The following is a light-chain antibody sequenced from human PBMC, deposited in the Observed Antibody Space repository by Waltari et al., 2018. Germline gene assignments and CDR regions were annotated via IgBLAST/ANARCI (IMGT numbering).Light chain of an antibody. J-gene: IGKJ1*01. CDR1: QNLFYTSNNKNS. V-gene: IGKV4-1*01. Sequence: DIVMTQSPDSLAVSLGERATLNCKSSQNLFYTSNNKNSLAWYQQKPGQPPKLLIYWASTRQSGVPDRFGGSGSGTDFTLTISSLQAEDVALYYCQQYYSIPWTFGQGTKVEIK. CDR2: WAS. CDR3: QQYYSIPWT.